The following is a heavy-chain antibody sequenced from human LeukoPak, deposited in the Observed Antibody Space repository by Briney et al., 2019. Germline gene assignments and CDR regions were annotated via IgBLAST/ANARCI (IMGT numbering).Heavy chain of an antibody. CDR1: GFTFSNYW. CDR2: INSDGSSR. D-gene: IGHD6-13*01. Sequence: GGSLRLSCAASGFTFSNYWMHWVRQAPGKGLVWVSRINSDGSSRNYADSVKGRFTISRDNAKNTVYLQMDSLRAEDTAVYYCASASSHRIAAGGDYWGQGTLVTVSS. CDR3: ASASSHRIAAGGDY. V-gene: IGHV3-74*01. J-gene: IGHJ4*02.